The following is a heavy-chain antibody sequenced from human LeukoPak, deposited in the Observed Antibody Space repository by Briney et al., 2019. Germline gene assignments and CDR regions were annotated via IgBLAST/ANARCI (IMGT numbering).Heavy chain of an antibody. Sequence: SETLSLTCTVSGGSISSGGYYWSWIRQPPGKGLEWIGYIYHSGSTYYNPSLKSRVTISVDTSKNQFSQKLSSVTAADTAVYYCASHSGSYYANWFDPWGQGTLVTVSS. V-gene: IGHV4-30-2*01. CDR2: IYHSGST. D-gene: IGHD1-26*01. CDR1: GGSISSGGYY. CDR3: ASHSGSYYANWFDP. J-gene: IGHJ5*02.